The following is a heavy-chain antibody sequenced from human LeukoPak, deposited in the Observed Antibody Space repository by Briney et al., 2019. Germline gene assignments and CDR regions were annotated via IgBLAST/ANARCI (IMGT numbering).Heavy chain of an antibody. CDR2: THYSGTG. D-gene: IGHD3-22*01. J-gene: IGHJ4*02. CDR1: GGPIIASY. CDR3: ARVRFYDTTGYSTSYYLDY. V-gene: IGHV4-59*01. Sequence: SETLSLTCAVSGGPIIASYWSWTRQPPGKGLEWIGYTHYSGTGNYNPSLESRVTISLDTSKNRFSLRLTSVTAADTAVYYCARVRFYDTTGYSTSYYLDYWGQGALVTVSS.